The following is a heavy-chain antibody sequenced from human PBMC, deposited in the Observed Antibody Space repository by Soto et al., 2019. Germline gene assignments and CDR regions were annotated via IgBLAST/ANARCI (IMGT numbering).Heavy chain of an antibody. Sequence: PGGSLRLSCAASGFTFSNYVMHWVRQAPGKGLEWVAIISYDGSKRSFVDSVKGRFTVSRDNSKNTLYLQMNSLRPEDTAVYFCAKDQTLKDYDFWRGYYSRFDNWGQGTLVTVSS. CDR2: ISYDGSKR. V-gene: IGHV3-30*18. D-gene: IGHD3-3*01. CDR3: AKDQTLKDYDFWRGYYSRFDN. J-gene: IGHJ4*02. CDR1: GFTFSNYV.